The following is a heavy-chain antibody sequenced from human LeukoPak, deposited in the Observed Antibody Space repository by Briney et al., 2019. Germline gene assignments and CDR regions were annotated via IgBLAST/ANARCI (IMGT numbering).Heavy chain of an antibody. V-gene: IGHV3-74*01. Sequence: PGGSLRLSCAASGFTFSSYWMHWVRQAPGKGLVWVSRITSDGTSTSYADSVMGRFTISRDNAKNTLYLQMNSLRVDDTAVYYCTRTLDYWGQGTLVTVSS. CDR2: ITSDGTST. CDR3: TRTLDY. J-gene: IGHJ4*02. CDR1: GFTFSSYW.